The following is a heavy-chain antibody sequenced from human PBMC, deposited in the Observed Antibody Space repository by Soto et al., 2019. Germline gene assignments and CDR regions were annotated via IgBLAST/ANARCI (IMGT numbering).Heavy chain of an antibody. CDR2: ISGSGGST. V-gene: IGHV3-23*01. Sequence: GGSLRLSCAASGFTFSSYAMSWVRQAPGKGLEWVSAISGSGGSTYYADSVKGRFTISRDNSKNTLYLQMNSLRAEDTAVYYCAKDEYSSPLGRGAFDIWGQGTMVTVSS. CDR1: GFTFSSYA. D-gene: IGHD3-22*01. CDR3: AKDEYSSPLGRGAFDI. J-gene: IGHJ3*02.